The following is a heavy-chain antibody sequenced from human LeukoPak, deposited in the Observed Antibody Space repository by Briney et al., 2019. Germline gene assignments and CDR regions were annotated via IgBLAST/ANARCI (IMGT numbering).Heavy chain of an antibody. CDR2: ISAYNGNT. CDR3: ASGITMVRGVIHPRDY. D-gene: IGHD3-10*01. J-gene: IGHJ4*02. Sequence: ASVKVSCKASGYTFTSYGISWVRQAPGQGLEWMGWISAYNGNTNYAQKLQGRVTMTTDTSTSTAYMELSSLRSEDTAVYYCASGITMVRGVIHPRDYWGQGTLVTVSS. V-gene: IGHV1-18*01. CDR1: GYTFTSYG.